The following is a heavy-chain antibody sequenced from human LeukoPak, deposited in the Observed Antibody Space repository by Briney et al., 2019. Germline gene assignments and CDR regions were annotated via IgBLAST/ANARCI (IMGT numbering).Heavy chain of an antibody. CDR1: GFTFSSYW. J-gene: IGHJ4*02. CDR3: ASTLSSSPH. V-gene: IGHV3-74*01. Sequence: GGSLILSCAASGFTFSSYWMHWVRQAPGKGVVWVSRINSDGRSTNYADSVKGRFTISRDNAKNTLDLQMNSLRAEDTAVYYCASTLSSSPHWGRGTLVTVSS. CDR2: INSDGRST. D-gene: IGHD6-6*01.